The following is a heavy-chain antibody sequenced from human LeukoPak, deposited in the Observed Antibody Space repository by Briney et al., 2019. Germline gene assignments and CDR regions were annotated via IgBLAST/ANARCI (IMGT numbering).Heavy chain of an antibody. CDR2: ISSSSTYI. V-gene: IGHV3-21*01. J-gene: IGHJ4*02. D-gene: IGHD3-16*02. Sequence: KPGGSLRLSCAASGFTFSSYWMSWVRQTPGKGLEWVSSISSSSTYIYYADSVKGRFTISRDNAKNALYLQMNSLRAEDTAVYYCARNKDEDYVWGSYRPWDDFDSWRQGTLVTVSS. CDR3: ARNKDEDYVWGSYRPWDDFDS. CDR1: GFTFSSYW.